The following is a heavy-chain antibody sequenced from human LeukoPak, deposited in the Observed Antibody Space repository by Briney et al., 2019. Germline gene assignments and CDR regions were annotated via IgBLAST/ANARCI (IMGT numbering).Heavy chain of an antibody. CDR2: IFPGGRT. CDR3: SRGGVYYNFWSGYDY. CDR1: GGSISSGSYY. Sequence: SETLSLXCTVSGGSISSGSYYWSWIRQPAGKGLEWIGRIFPGGRTDYNPSFESRVAMSVDTSNNQFSLRLSSVIAADTAVYYCSRGGVYYNFWSGYDYWGQGTLVTVSS. V-gene: IGHV4-61*02. J-gene: IGHJ4*02. D-gene: IGHD3-3*01.